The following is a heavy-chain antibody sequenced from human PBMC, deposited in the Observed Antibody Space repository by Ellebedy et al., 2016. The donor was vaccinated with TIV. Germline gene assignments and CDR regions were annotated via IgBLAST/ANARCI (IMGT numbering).Heavy chain of an antibody. V-gene: IGHV4-38-2*02. J-gene: IGHJ5*02. Sequence: SETLSLXXSVSGFSISGGYYWGWIRQTPGKGLELIGSMFHSGSTYYNPSLKSRVTMSVDTSKNQFSLKLNSVTAADTAVYYCARGWGSSWDRIQNWFNPWGQGTLVTVSS. D-gene: IGHD6-13*01. CDR3: ARGWGSSWDRIQNWFNP. CDR1: GFSISGGYY. CDR2: MFHSGST.